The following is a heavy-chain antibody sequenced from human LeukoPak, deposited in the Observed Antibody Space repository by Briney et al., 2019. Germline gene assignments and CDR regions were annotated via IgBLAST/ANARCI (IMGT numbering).Heavy chain of an antibody. J-gene: IGHJ3*01. D-gene: IGHD6-6*01. Sequence: GGSLRLSCAVSGFTFSGFWMSWSRQAPGKGLEWVASINSDGSEGYYADVVEGRFTISRDNAKNSLYLQINSLRAEDTAVYYCARSSYSSSSSVWGQGTMVTVSS. CDR3: ARSSYSSSSSV. V-gene: IGHV3-7*03. CDR2: INSDGSEG. CDR1: GFTFSGFW.